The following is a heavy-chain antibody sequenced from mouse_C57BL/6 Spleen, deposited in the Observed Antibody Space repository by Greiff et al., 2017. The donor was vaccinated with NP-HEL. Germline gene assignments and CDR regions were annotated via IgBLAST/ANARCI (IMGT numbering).Heavy chain of an antibody. D-gene: IGHD2-5*01. V-gene: IGHV1-76*01. Sequence: VLLVESGAGLVRPGASVKLSCKASGYTFTDYSITWVKQRPGQGLEWIARIYPGSGNTYYNETFKGQATLTAEKTSSTAYMQLSSPTYEDSAVYFGGRLVYSNYGWMDYWGQGTSVTVSS. J-gene: IGHJ4*01. CDR1: GYTFTDYS. CDR2: IYPGSGNT. CDR3: GRLVYSNYGWMDY.